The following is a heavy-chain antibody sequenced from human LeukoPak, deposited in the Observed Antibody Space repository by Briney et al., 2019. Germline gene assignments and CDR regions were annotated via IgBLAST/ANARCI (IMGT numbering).Heavy chain of an antibody. D-gene: IGHD2-2*01. V-gene: IGHV1-2*02. CDR1: GYTFTGYY. J-gene: IGHJ6*03. Sequence: ASVKVSCKASGYTFTGYYIHWVRQAPGQGLEWMGWINPNSGGTNYAQKFQGRVTMTRDMSTSTVYMELSSLRSEDTAVYYCARGSQYCSSTSCYVVGARQSYYYYMDVWGKGTTVTVSS. CDR2: INPNSGGT. CDR3: ARGSQYCSSTSCYVVGARQSYYYYMDV.